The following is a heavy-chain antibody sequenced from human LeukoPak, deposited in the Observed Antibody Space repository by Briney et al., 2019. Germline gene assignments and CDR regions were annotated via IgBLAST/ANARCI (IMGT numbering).Heavy chain of an antibody. J-gene: IGHJ4*02. CDR1: GGSFSGYY. V-gene: IGHV4-34*01. CDR2: INHSGST. Sequence: SETLSLTCAVYGGSFSGYYWSWIRQPPGKGLEWIGEINHSGSTNYNLSLKSRVTISVDTSKNQFSLKLSSVTAADTAAYYCARCGYSYGGHRDFDYWGQGTLVTVSS. D-gene: IGHD5-18*01. CDR3: ARCGYSYGGHRDFDY.